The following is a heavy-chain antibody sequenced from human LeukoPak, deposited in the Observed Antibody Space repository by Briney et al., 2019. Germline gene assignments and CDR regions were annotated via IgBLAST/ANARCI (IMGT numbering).Heavy chain of an antibody. CDR3: ARHSSVYYGSGSYYPHSHFDY. Sequence: AASVKVSCKGSGYSFTSYWISWVRQMPGKGLEWMGRIDPSDSYTNYSPSFQGHVTISADKSISTAYLQWSSLKASDTAMYYCARHSSVYYGSGSYYPHSHFDYWGQGTLVTVSS. CDR2: IDPSDSYT. CDR1: GYSFTSYW. D-gene: IGHD3-10*01. V-gene: IGHV5-10-1*01. J-gene: IGHJ4*02.